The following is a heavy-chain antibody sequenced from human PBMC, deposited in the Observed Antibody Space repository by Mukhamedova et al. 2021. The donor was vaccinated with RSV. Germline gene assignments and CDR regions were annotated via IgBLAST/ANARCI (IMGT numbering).Heavy chain of an antibody. CDR3: ARGPRGGYRWFDH. J-gene: IGHJ5*02. Sequence: VISYDGNDKYDAASVKGRFIVARDNLKNTAYLQMNSLRGDDTAMYYCARGPRGGYRWFDHWGQGALVTV. CDR2: ISYDGNDK. V-gene: IGHV3-30*07. D-gene: IGHD1-26*01.